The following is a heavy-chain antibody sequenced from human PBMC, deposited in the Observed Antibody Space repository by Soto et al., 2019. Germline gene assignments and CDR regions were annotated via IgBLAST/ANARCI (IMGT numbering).Heavy chain of an antibody. CDR1: GGSISSGVYY. Sequence: PSEPLSLTCPVSGGSISSGVYYWSWIRHHPGKGLEWIGYIYYSGSTYYNPSLKSRVTISVDTSKNQFSLKLSSVTAADTAVYYCAREFPGPGINWFDPWGQGTLVTVSS. D-gene: IGHD3-3*02. J-gene: IGHJ5*02. CDR3: AREFPGPGINWFDP. CDR2: IYYSGST. V-gene: IGHV4-31*03.